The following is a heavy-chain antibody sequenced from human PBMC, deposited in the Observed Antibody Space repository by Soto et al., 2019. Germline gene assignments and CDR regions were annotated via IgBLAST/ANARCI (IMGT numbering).Heavy chain of an antibody. CDR3: XXXXXXXXXXXYFDL. CDR2: IITIFGTE. CDR1: GGTFSSYT. Sequence: QVQLVQSGAEVKKPGSSVTVSCKASGGTFSSYTISWVRQAPGQGLEWMGGIITIFGTENYAQKFQGRVXXXXXXXXXXXXXXXXXXXXXXXXXXXXXXXXXXXXXXXYFDLWGRGTLVTVSS. V-gene: IGHV1-69*05. J-gene: IGHJ2*01.